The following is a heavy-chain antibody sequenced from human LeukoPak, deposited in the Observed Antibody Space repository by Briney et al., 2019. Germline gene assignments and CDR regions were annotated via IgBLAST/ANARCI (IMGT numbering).Heavy chain of an antibody. J-gene: IGHJ3*02. D-gene: IGHD3-3*01. CDR2: FDPEDGET. V-gene: IGHV1-24*01. CDR3: AKSRFLEWLGAFDI. Sequence: ASVKVSCKVSGYTLTELSVHWVRQAPGKGLEWMGGFDPEDGETIYAQKFQGRVTMTEDTSTDTAYMELSSLRSEDTAVYYCAKSRFLEWLGAFDIWGQGTMVTVSS. CDR1: GYTLTELS.